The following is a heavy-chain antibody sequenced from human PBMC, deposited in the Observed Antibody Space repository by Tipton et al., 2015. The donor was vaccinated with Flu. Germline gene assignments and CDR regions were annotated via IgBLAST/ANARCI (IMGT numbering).Heavy chain of an antibody. CDR2: IYDGDNT. D-gene: IGHD2-15*01. CDR3: ARVGWWGDAGFDL. Sequence: SLRLSCAASGYSISGHSMSWVRQAPGNGLEWVSIIYDGDNTYSADSVKGRFTISSDYSKNTLYLQMNTLRVEDTAVYYCARVGWWGDAGFDLWGQGTMVTVSS. V-gene: IGHV3-53*01. CDR1: GYSISGHS. J-gene: IGHJ3*01.